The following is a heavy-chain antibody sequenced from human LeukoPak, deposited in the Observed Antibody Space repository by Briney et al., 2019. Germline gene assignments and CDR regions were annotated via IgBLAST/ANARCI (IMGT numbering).Heavy chain of an antibody. D-gene: IGHD1-26*01. CDR3: AKANSGSYFGYFDY. Sequence: GRSLRLSCAASGFTFSSYGMHWVRQAPGKGLEWMAIISDDGSNKYYVDSVKGRFTISRDNSKNTLYLQMNSLRAEDTAVYYCAKANSGSYFGYFDYWGQGTLVTVSS. J-gene: IGHJ4*02. CDR1: GFTFSSYG. CDR2: ISDDGSNK. V-gene: IGHV3-30*18.